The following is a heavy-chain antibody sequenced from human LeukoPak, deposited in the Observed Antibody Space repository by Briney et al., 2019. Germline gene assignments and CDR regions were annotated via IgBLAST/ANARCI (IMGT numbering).Heavy chain of an antibody. D-gene: IGHD4-17*01. CDR3: ARAPGDYSPIDH. CDR1: SGSISGYY. CDR2: IYYGGNI. V-gene: IGHV4-59*13. Sequence: SETLSLTCTMSSGSISGYYWNWIRQPPEKGVEWIGFIYYGGNIAYNPSLKSRVTISVDTSKNQLSLKLTSVTAADTAVYYCARAPGDYSPIDHWGQGTLVTVSS. J-gene: IGHJ4*02.